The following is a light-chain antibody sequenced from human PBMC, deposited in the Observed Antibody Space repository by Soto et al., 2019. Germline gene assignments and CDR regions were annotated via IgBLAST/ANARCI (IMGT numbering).Light chain of an antibody. V-gene: IGKV3-11*01. Sequence: EIAMTQSPATLSVSPGERATLSCRASQSVSSNLSWYQHKPGQAPRLLIYAASNRATGIPARFSGSGSGTDFTLTISSLEPEDFGVYYCHQRSNWPITFGQGTRLEI. CDR3: HQRSNWPIT. CDR1: QSVSSN. CDR2: AAS. J-gene: IGKJ5*01.